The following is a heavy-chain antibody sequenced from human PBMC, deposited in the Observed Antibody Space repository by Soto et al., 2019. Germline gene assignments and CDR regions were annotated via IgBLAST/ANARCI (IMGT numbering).Heavy chain of an antibody. Sequence: PSETLSLTCTVSGGSISSGNYYWSWIRQHPGKGLEWIGYIYYSGSTYYNPSLKSRVTISVDTPKNQFSLKLSSVTAADTAVYYCASTYYNASSGPFDYWGQGTLVTVSS. CDR2: IYYSGST. V-gene: IGHV4-31*03. CDR3: ASTYYNASSGPFDY. D-gene: IGHD3-22*01. J-gene: IGHJ4*02. CDR1: GGSISSGNYY.